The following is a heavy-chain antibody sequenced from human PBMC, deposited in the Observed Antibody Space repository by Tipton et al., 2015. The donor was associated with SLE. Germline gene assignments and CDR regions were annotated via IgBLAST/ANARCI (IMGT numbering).Heavy chain of an antibody. Sequence: QVQLVQSGAEVKNPGASVKVSCKASGYKFTSYFLHWVRLAPGQGLEWMGRINPNSGGTNYAQNLQGRVTMTRDTSISTAYMDLTSLSSADTAVYYCATESGGGSFDYWGQGPLVTVSS. CDR3: ATESGGGSFDY. CDR1: GYKFTSYF. J-gene: IGHJ4*02. CDR2: INPNSGGT. V-gene: IGHV1-2*06. D-gene: IGHD3-16*01.